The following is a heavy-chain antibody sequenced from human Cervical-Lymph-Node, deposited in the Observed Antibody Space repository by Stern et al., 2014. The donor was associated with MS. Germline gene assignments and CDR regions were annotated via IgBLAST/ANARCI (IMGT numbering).Heavy chain of an antibody. J-gene: IGHJ4*02. D-gene: IGHD5/OR15-5a*01. CDR2: SKHRTQSYTT. V-gene: IGHV3-72*01. CDR1: GFIFSDHY. Sequence: EVQLVESGGGLVQPGGSLRLSCAASGFIFSDHYIDWARQAPGMGLEWVGRSKHRTQSYTTEYAASVKGRFTISRDHSKKSLNLQMDSLKIEDTAMYYCCVWMSGRTSWGQGTLVTVSS. CDR3: CVWMSGRTS.